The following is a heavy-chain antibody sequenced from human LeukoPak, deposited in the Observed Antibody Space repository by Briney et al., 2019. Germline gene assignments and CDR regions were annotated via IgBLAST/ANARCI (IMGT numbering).Heavy chain of an antibody. V-gene: IGHV1-8*01. Sequence: ASVQVSCKASGYTFTSYDINWVRQATGQGLEWMGWMNSNSGNTGYTQKFQGRVTMTRNTSISTAYMELSSLRSEDTAVYYCARGADYCSGGSCYSNWFDPWGQGTLVTVSS. CDR3: ARGADYCSGGSCYSNWFDP. D-gene: IGHD2-15*01. CDR2: MNSNSGNT. CDR1: GYTFTSYD. J-gene: IGHJ5*02.